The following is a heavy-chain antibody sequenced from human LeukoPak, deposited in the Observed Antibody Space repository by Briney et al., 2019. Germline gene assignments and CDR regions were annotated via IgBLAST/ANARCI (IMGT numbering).Heavy chain of an antibody. V-gene: IGHV2-5*02. CDR1: GYSISSGYYW. J-gene: IGHJ4*02. Sequence: TLSLTCAVSGYSISSGYYWGWIRQPPGKALEWLALIFWDDDKRYSPSLKSRLTLTKDTSKNQVVLTMTNVDPVDTATYYCALALPLGELSFDYWGQGTLVTVSS. CDR2: IFWDDDK. CDR3: ALALPLGELSFDY. D-gene: IGHD3-16*02.